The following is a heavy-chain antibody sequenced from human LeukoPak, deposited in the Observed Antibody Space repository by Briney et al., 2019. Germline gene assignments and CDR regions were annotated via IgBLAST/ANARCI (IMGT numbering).Heavy chain of an antibody. Sequence: SQTLSLTCTVSGASISSDTYFWSWIRQPAGKGLEWIGRISSTGRTDYNPSLTSRVTISVDTSKNQFSLKLSSVTAADTAVYYCAREDYYFDSSGTHYFDYWGQGTLVTVSS. CDR1: GASISSDTYF. J-gene: IGHJ4*02. V-gene: IGHV4-61*02. CDR3: AREDYYFDSSGTHYFDY. D-gene: IGHD3-22*01. CDR2: ISSTGRT.